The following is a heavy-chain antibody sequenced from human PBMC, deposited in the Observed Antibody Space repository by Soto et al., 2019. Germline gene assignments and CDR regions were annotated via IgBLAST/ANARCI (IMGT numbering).Heavy chain of an antibody. Sequence: HPGGSLRLSCAASGFTFSSYAMSWVRQAPGKGLEWVSAISGSGGSTYYADSVKGRFTISRDNSKNTLYLQMNSLRAEDTAVYYCAKGVIGVLRFLEWFYYFDYWGQGTLVTVS. V-gene: IGHV3-23*01. CDR2: ISGSGGST. CDR3: AKGVIGVLRFLEWFYYFDY. CDR1: GFTFSSYA. D-gene: IGHD3-3*01. J-gene: IGHJ4*02.